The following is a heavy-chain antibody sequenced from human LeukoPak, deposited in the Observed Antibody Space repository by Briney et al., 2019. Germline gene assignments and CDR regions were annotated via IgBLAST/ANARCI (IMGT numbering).Heavy chain of an antibody. CDR3: VGVRWFGGSNWFDP. CDR1: GFTFSTSA. D-gene: IGHD3-10*01. V-gene: IGHV3-64D*09. J-gene: IGHJ5*02. Sequence: GGSLRLSCSASGFTFSTSAMHWVRQAPGKGLEYVSAISSSGGSTYYADSVKGRFTISRDNSKNTLHLQMSSLRAEDTAVYYCVGVRWFGGSNWFDPWGQGTLVTASP. CDR2: ISSSGGST.